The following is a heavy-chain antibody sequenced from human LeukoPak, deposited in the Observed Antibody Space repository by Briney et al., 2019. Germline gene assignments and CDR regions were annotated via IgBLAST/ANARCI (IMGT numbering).Heavy chain of an antibody. Sequence: GGSLRLSCAARGFTSSDTWMSWVRQAPGQGLEWVGRIQSKADGGTAAYAVPVKGRFIISRDDSKNTVYLQMDSLKIEDTGVYYCTTVYYWGQGTVVTVAS. J-gene: IGHJ4*02. CDR3: TTVYY. V-gene: IGHV3-15*01. CDR1: GFTSSDTW. CDR2: IQSKADGGTA.